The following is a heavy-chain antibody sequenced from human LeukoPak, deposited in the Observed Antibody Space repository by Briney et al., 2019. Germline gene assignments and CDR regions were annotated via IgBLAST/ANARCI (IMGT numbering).Heavy chain of an antibody. V-gene: IGHV4-34*01. Sequence: SETLSLTCAVYGGSFSGYYWSWLRQAPGKGLEWIGEINHSGSTNYNPSLKSRVTISVDTSKNQFSLNLSSVTAADTAVYYCARGRYCSGGSCYKDYWGQGTLVTVSS. CDR2: INHSGST. J-gene: IGHJ4*02. CDR1: GGSFSGYY. D-gene: IGHD2-15*01. CDR3: ARGRYCSGGSCYKDY.